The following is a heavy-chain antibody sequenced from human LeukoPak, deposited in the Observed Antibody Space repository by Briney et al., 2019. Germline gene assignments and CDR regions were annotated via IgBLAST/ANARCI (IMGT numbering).Heavy chain of an antibody. CDR3: ARVVYDYVWGSYRPPYFDY. V-gene: IGHV3-21*01. CDR2: ISSSSSYI. J-gene: IGHJ4*02. CDR1: GFTFSSYS. D-gene: IGHD3-16*02. Sequence: GGSLRLSCAASGFTFSSYSMNWVRQAPGQGLEWVSSISSSSSYIYYADSVTGRFTISRDNAKTSLYLQMNSLRAEDTAVYYCARVVYDYVWGSYRPPYFDYWGQGTLVTVSS.